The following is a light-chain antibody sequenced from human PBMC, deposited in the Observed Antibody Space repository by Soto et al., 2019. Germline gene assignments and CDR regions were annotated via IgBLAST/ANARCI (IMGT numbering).Light chain of an antibody. CDR3: SSYAGSNNWV. Sequence: QSVLTQPPSASGSPGQSVTISCTGTSSDVGVYNYVSWYQQHPGKAPKLMIYEVSKRPSGVPDRFSGSKSGNTASLTVSGLQAEDEADYYCSSYAGSNNWVFGGGTQLTVL. V-gene: IGLV2-8*01. J-gene: IGLJ3*02. CDR2: EVS. CDR1: SSDVGVYNY.